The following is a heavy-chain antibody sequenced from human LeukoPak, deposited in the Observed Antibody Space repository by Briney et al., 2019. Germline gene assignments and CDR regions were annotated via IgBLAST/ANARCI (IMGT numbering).Heavy chain of an antibody. CDR3: ARVIWKYEGFFDS. J-gene: IGHJ4*02. Sequence: PGGALRLSCEASGFTFSAYAMTWVRQAPGKGLEWVSSIGSDKKPHYSESGKGRFAISRDNAINTLFLQMNRLRADDTAVYYCARVIWKYEGFFDSWGQGTLVTVSA. CDR2: IGSDKKP. D-gene: IGHD1-7*01. V-gene: IGHV3-69-1*02. CDR1: GFTFSAYA.